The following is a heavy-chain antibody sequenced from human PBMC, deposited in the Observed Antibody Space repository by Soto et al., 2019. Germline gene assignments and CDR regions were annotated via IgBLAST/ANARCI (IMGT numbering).Heavy chain of an antibody. V-gene: IGHV5-51*01. CDR3: ARISGCSSTSCYTHMDV. D-gene: IGHD2-2*02. CDR2: IYPGDSDT. CDR1: GNSFTGYG. Sequence: VESLTISCKVSGNSFTGYGIGWVLQMPGKGLEWMGIIYPGDSDTRYSPSFQGQVTISADKSISTAYLQWSSLKASDTAMYYCARISGCSSTSCYTHMDVWGQGTTVTVSS. J-gene: IGHJ6*01.